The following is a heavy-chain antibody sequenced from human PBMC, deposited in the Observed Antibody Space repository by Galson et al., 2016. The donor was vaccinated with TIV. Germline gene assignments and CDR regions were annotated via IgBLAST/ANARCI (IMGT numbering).Heavy chain of an antibody. D-gene: IGHD3-10*01. V-gene: IGHV1-2*02. CDR2: INPKTGAT. J-gene: IGHJ3*01. Sequence: SVKVSCKASGYSFTGYFMHWVRQAPGQGLGWMGWINPKTGATTYAQEFQGRITMTRDTSASTVYVDLNRLQSDDTAVYYCARSDSYYKYALDVWGQGTTVTVSS. CDR3: ARSDSYYKYALDV. CDR1: GYSFTGYF.